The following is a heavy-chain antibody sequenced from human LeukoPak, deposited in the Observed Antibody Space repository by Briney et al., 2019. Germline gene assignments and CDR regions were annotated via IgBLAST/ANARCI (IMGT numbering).Heavy chain of an antibody. Sequence: PGGSLRLSCAASGFTVSSNYMSWVRQAPGKGLEWVSVIYSGGSTYYADSVKGRFTISRDNSKNTLYLQMNSLRAEDTAVYYCASKDIVVVLAAHDAFDIWGQGTMVTVSS. CDR2: IYSGGST. V-gene: IGHV3-66*01. CDR3: ASKDIVVVLAAHDAFDI. J-gene: IGHJ3*02. D-gene: IGHD2-2*01. CDR1: GFTVSSNY.